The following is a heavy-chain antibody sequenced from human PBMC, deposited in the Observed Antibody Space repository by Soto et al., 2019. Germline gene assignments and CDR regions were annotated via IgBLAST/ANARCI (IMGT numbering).Heavy chain of an antibody. Sequence: PGGSLRLSCAASRFIFSDYAMSWVRQTPGKGLEWVSGISGDGGSTFYPDSVKGRFTISRDNSKRTLFLQLTSLRVDDTAVYYCVKDLNYDFWSGYNYYALEIWGQGTTVTVSS. J-gene: IGHJ6*02. CDR1: RFIFSDYA. CDR3: VKDLNYDFWSGYNYYALEI. V-gene: IGHV3-23*01. CDR2: ISGDGGST. D-gene: IGHD3-3*01.